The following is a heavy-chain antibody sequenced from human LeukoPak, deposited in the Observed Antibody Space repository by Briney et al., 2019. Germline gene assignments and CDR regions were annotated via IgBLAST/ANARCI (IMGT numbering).Heavy chain of an antibody. V-gene: IGHV1-18*01. J-gene: IGHJ5*02. CDR2: ISAYNGNT. CDR3: ARVEGKWAAAGPKYNWFDP. Sequence: EASVKVSCKASGYTFTSYGISWVRQAPGQGLEWMGWISAYNGNTNYAQKLQGRVTMTTDTSTSTAYMELRSLRSDDTAVYYCARVEGKWAAAGPKYNWFDPWGQGTLVTVSS. CDR1: GYTFTSYG. D-gene: IGHD6-13*01.